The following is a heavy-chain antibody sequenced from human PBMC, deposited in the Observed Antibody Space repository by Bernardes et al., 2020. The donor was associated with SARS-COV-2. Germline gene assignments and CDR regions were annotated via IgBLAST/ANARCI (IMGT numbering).Heavy chain of an antibody. V-gene: IGHV4-59*01. CDR3: AREVKDDFWSGYYRSEGFRYYSDY. Sequence: SETLSLTCTVSGGSISSYYWSWIRQPPGKGLEWIGYIYYSGSTNYNPSLKSRVTISVDTSKNQFSLKLSSVTAADTAVYYCAREVKDDFWSGYYRSEGFRYYSDYWGQGTLVTVSS. J-gene: IGHJ4*02. D-gene: IGHD3-3*01. CDR1: GGSISSYY. CDR2: IYYSGST.